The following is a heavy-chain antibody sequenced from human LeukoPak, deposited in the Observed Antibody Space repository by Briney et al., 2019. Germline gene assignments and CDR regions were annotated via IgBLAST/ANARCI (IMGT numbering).Heavy chain of an antibody. CDR2: ISANNGNT. CDR1: GYTVTSCG. D-gene: IGHD4-17*01. V-gene: IGHV1-18*01. Sequence: ASVKVSCKSSGYTVTSCGISWVRQAPGQGLEWMGRISANNGNTNYAQKLQGRVTMTTDTSTSTAFMEVRSLRSDDTAVYYCGRNYGENYWGQGTLVTVSS. J-gene: IGHJ4*02. CDR3: GRNYGENY.